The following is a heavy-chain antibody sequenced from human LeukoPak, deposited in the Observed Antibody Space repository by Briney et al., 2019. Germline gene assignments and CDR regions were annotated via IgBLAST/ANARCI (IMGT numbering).Heavy chain of an antibody. D-gene: IGHD4/OR15-4a*01. CDR1: GFTVSSNY. CDR2: IYSGGST. CDR3: AGGRSGYGAYYFDY. Sequence: GGSLRLSCAASGFTVSSNYMSWVRQAPGKGLEWVSVIYSGGSTYYADSVKGRFTISRDNSKNTLYLQMNSLRAEDTAVYYCAGGRSGYGAYYFDYWGQGTLVTVSS. J-gene: IGHJ4*02. V-gene: IGHV3-66*01.